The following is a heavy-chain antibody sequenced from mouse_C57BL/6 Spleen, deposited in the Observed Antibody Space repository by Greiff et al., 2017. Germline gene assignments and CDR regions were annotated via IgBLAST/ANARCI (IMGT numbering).Heavy chain of an antibody. CDR3: ARWDERDSMDY. D-gene: IGHD4-1*01. J-gene: IGHJ4*01. CDR2: IDPSDGKT. Sequence: EVQLQQPVAELVRPGSSVKLSCKASGYNIPSSCMHWVKQRPKQGLEWIGSIDPSDGKTHYDPKFQDKATITADTSSSTAYLQLSSLTSEDSAIYYCARWDERDSMDYWGQGTSLTVSS. CDR1: GYNIPSSC. V-gene: IGHV14-3*01.